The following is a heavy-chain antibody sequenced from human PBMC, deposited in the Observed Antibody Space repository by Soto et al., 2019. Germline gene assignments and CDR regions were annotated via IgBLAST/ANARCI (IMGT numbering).Heavy chain of an antibody. CDR1: GYSFANYA. J-gene: IGHJ2*01. V-gene: IGHV1-3*01. CDR3: ARVGTTVTTYWYFDL. CDR2: INAGNGNT. Sequence: ASVKVSCKASGYSFANYAIYWVRQAPGQRLEWMGWINAGNGNTKYSQKFQGRVTITRDTSATTAYMELSSLRSEDTAVYYCARVGTTVTTYWYFDLWG. D-gene: IGHD4-17*01.